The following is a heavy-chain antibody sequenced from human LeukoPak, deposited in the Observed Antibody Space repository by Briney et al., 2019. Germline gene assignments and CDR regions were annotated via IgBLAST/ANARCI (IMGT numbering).Heavy chain of an antibody. Sequence: SVTVSCKASGGTFSSYAISWVRQAPGQGLEWMGRIIPILGIANYAQKFQGRVTITADKSTSTAYMELSSLRSEDTAVYYCARGVLTGYYIVEYYFDYWGQGTLVTVSS. CDR1: GGTFSSYA. CDR3: ARGVLTGYYIVEYYFDY. V-gene: IGHV1-69*04. D-gene: IGHD3-9*01. CDR2: IIPILGIA. J-gene: IGHJ4*02.